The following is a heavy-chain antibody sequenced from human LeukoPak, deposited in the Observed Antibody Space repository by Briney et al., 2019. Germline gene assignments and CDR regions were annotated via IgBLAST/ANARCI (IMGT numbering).Heavy chain of an antibody. D-gene: IGHD2/OR15-2a*01. CDR1: GITFSSYG. J-gene: IGHJ5*02. V-gene: IGHV3-23*01. CDR3: AKKYSTGLDP. Sequence: PGGSLRLSCAASGITFSSYGMNWVRQAPGKGLEWVSSISSTGGTTYYADSVKGRFTISRDNSKDTLYLQMSSLRAEDTAVYYCAKKYSTGLDPWGQGTLVTVSS. CDR2: ISSTGGTT.